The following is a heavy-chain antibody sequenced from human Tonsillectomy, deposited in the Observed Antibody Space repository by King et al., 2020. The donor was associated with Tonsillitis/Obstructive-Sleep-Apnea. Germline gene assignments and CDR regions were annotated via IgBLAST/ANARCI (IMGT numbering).Heavy chain of an antibody. D-gene: IGHD4-17*01. CDR3: ARGLSATVTPIPFDF. J-gene: IGHJ4*02. Sequence: VQLVQSGAEVKKPGASVKVSCKASGYTFTSFGISWVRQAPGQGLEWVGWISTYNGNTNYAQKFQGRVTMTTDTSTTTGYMGLRSLRSDDTAIYYCARGLSATVTPIPFDFWGQGTLVSVSS. V-gene: IGHV1-18*04. CDR2: ISTYNGNT. CDR1: GYTFTSFG.